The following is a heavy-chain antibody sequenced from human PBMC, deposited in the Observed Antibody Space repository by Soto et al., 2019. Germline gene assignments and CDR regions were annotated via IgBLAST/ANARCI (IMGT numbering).Heavy chain of an antibody. J-gene: IGHJ6*02. Sequence: GGSLRLSCAASGFTFSSYAMSWVRQAPGKGLELVSAISGSGGSTYYADSVKGRFTISRDNSKNTLYLQMNSLRAEDTAVYYCAKDPEGRYFDWLLQSYGMDVWGQGTTVTVSS. CDR1: GFTFSSYA. V-gene: IGHV3-23*01. CDR2: ISGSGGST. CDR3: AKDPEGRYFDWLLQSYGMDV. D-gene: IGHD3-9*01.